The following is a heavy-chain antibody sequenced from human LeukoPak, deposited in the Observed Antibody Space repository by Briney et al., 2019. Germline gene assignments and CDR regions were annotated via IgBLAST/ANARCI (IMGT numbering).Heavy chain of an antibody. V-gene: IGHV1-18*04. J-gene: IGHJ4*02. D-gene: IGHD6-19*01. CDR2: ISAYNGNT. Sequence: ASVKVSCKASGYTFTSYGISWVRQAPGQGLEWMGWISAYNGNTNYAQKLQGRVTMTTDTSTSTAYMELRSLRSDATAVYYCERSIAVAGYYFDSWGQGTLVTVSS. CDR3: ERSIAVAGYYFDS. CDR1: GYTFTSYG.